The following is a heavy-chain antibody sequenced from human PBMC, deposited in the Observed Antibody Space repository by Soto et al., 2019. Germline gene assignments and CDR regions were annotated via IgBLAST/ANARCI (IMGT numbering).Heavy chain of an antibody. CDR3: GRVRVAARPFDY. V-gene: IGHV1-3*01. D-gene: IGHD6-6*01. J-gene: IGHJ4*02. CDR1: GYTFTSYA. Sequence: ASVKVSCKASGYTFTSYAMHWVRQAPGQRLEWMGWINAGNGNTKYSQKFQGRVTITRDTSASTAYMELSSLRSEDTAVYYCGRVRVAARPFDYWGQGTLVTVSS. CDR2: INAGNGNT.